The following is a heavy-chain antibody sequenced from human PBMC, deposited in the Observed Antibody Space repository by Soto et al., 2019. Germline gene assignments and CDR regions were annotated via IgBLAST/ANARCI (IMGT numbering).Heavy chain of an antibody. CDR2: IHSDGSST. Sequence: EVQLLESGGGLVRAASGFPFSYYWMHWVRQATGMGLVWVSRIHSDGSSTTYADSVKGRFTISRDNARNTLYLQMNSLRAEDTAVYYCASGDRGALDLWVQGTVLTVSS. J-gene: IGHJ3*01. CDR3: ASGDRGALDL. D-gene: IGHD3-10*01. V-gene: IGHV3-74*01. CDR1: GFPFSYYW.